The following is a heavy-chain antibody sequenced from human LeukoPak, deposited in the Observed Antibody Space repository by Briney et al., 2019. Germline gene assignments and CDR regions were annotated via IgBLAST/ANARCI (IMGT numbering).Heavy chain of an antibody. CDR2: ISYDGSNK. J-gene: IGHJ4*02. V-gene: IGHV3-30*18. Sequence: PGRSLRLSCAASGFTFSSYGMHWVRQAPGKGLEWVAVISYDGSNKYYADSVKGRFTISRDNSKNTLYLQMNSLRSEDTAVYYCAKGAGDYWGQGTLVTVSS. CDR1: GFTFSSYG. CDR3: AKGAGDY.